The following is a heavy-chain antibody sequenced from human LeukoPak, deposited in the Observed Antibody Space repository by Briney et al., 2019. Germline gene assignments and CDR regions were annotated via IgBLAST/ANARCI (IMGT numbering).Heavy chain of an antibody. D-gene: IGHD5-12*01. J-gene: IGHJ4*02. V-gene: IGHV3-9*01. CDR2: ISWNSGSI. CDR1: GFTFDDYA. CDR3: AKESGYDLGAYYFDY. Sequence: GGSLRLSCAASGFTFDDYAMHWVRQAPGKGLGWVSGISWNSGSIGYADSVKGRFTISRDNAENSLYLQMNSLRTEDTALYYCAKESGYDLGAYYFDYWGQGTLVTVSS.